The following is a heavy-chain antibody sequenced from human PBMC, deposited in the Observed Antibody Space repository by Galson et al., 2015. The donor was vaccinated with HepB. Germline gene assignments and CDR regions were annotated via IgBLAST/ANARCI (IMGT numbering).Heavy chain of an antibody. CDR1: GFTFSSYT. CDR3: AREGGRQYISSVDWFDP. CDR2: ISSNSAYI. V-gene: IGHV3-21*01. J-gene: IGHJ5*02. D-gene: IGHD6-6*01. Sequence: SLRLYCAASGFTFSSYTMNWVRQAPGKGLEWVSAISSNSAYIYYADSLRGRFTISRDNTKNSLYLQMNSLRAEETAVYYCAREGGRQYISSVDWFDPWGQGTLVTVSS.